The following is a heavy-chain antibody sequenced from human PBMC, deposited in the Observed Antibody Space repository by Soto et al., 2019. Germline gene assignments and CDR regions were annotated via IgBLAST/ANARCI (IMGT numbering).Heavy chain of an antibody. D-gene: IGHD4-17*01. CDR1: GFTFSDYY. CDR3: ARAPVTTSNPFDY. Sequence: GGSLRLSCAASGFTFSDYYMSWIRQAPGKGLEWVSYISSSSSYTNYADSVKGRFTISRDNAKNSLYLQMNSLRAEDTAVYYCARAPVTTSNPFDYWGQGTLVTVSS. J-gene: IGHJ4*02. V-gene: IGHV3-11*06. CDR2: ISSSSSYT.